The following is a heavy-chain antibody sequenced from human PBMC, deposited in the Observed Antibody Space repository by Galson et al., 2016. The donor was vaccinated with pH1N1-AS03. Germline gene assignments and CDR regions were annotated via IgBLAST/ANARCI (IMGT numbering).Heavy chain of an antibody. V-gene: IGHV4-38-2*02. D-gene: IGHD3-10*01. J-gene: IGHJ3*02. CDR3: ARQSRVLASFGAYPNAIDI. CDR2: SYRTGST. CDR1: GYSMTSGYF. Sequence: SETLSLTCTVFGYSMTSGYFWGWIRQPPGKGLEWIGSSYRTGSTYYNPSLTSRVSVSLDTSKGQFSLKFNSVTATDTAVYYWARQSRVLASFGAYPNAIDIWGQGTMVAVSS.